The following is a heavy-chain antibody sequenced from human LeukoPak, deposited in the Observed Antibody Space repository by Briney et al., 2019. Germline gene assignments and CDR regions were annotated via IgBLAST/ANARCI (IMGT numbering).Heavy chain of an antibody. CDR2: ITHNGDSI. J-gene: IGHJ3*01. Sequence: GGSLRLSCAASGFTFSSYSMNWVRQAPGKGLEWVSSITHNGDSIYYAASVKGQFTVSRDNAREALYLQMNSLRVEDTAVYYCARARDSSGYPDAFDVRGQGTMVTVSS. V-gene: IGHV3-21*01. CDR1: GFTFSSYS. CDR3: ARARDSSGYPDAFDV. D-gene: IGHD3-22*01.